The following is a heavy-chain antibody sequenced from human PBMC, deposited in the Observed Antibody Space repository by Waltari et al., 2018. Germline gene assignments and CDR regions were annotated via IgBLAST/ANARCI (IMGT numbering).Heavy chain of an antibody. Sequence: EVQLVESGGGLVQPGGSLRLSCAVSGFSFSDYNMNWVRQAPGKGLEWVSKSSSSGSTTFYADSVKGRFTISRNSTKSSLYLQMDSLRAEDSAVYYCARTSYNTGGSDMDVWGKGTTVTVSS. D-gene: IGHD2-8*02. CDR3: ARTSYNTGGSDMDV. V-gene: IGHV3-48*04. CDR1: GFSFSDYN. CDR2: SSSSGSTT. J-gene: IGHJ6*03.